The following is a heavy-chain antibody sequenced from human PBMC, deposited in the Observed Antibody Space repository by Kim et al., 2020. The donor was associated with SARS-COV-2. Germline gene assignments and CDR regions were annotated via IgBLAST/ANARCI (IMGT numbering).Heavy chain of an antibody. CDR3: AGDRSISWWYT. Sequence: GGSLRLSCAASGLVVSANYMSWVRQAPGKGLEWVAVIYSDGSTHYADSVKGRFTISRDNSKNTLYLQMNSLRVEDTAVYYCAGDRSISWWYTWGQGTMVSVSS. CDR1: GLVVSANY. J-gene: IGHJ5*02. D-gene: IGHD2-15*01. V-gene: IGHV3-53*01. CDR2: IYSDGST.